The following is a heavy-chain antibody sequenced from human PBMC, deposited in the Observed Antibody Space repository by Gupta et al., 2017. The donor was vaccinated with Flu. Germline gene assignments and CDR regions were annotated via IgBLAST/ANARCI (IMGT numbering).Heavy chain of an antibody. Sequence: EVQLVESGGGLVKPGGSLRLSCAASGFTFSSYSMNWVRQAPGKGSEWVPSSSSSSYIYYADSVKGRFTISRDNAKNSLYLQMNSLRAEDTAVYYCARVPPPQALQKGYCSGGSCSGYYGMDVWGQGTTVTVSS. J-gene: IGHJ6*02. CDR1: GFTFSSYS. V-gene: IGHV3-21*01. D-gene: IGHD2-15*01. CDR3: ARVPPPQALQKGYCSGGSCSGYYGMDV. CDR2: SSSSSYI.